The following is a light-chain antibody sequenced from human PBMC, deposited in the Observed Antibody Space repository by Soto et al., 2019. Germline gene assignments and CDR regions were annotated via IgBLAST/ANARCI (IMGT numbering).Light chain of an antibody. CDR2: DAS. V-gene: IGKV3-11*01. J-gene: IGKJ4*01. Sequence: EIVLTQSPAILSLSPGEKATLSCRASQRVSGSLGWYQQKPGQAHRLIIYDASVRATGIPARFSGSGSGTDFTLTISSLEPVDFAVYYCQEGTYWPSFGGETKEEIK. CDR3: QEGTYWPS. CDR1: QRVSGS.